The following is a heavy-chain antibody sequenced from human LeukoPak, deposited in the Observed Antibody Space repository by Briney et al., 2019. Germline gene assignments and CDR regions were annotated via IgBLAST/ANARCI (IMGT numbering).Heavy chain of an antibody. J-gene: IGHJ4*02. D-gene: IGHD1-26*01. V-gene: IGHV1-8*01. CDR3: TRDMQGSRLYLVGSQND. CDR1: GYTFTSYD. CDR2: MNPNSGNT. Sequence: ASVKVSCKASGYTFTSYDINWVRQATGQGLEWMGWMNPNSGNTGYAQKFQGRVTMTRNTSISTAYMELSSLRAEDSALYYCTRDMQGSRLYLVGSQNDWGQGTLVTVSS.